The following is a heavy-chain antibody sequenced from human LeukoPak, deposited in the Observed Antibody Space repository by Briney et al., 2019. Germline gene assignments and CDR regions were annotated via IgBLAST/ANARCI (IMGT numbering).Heavy chain of an antibody. Sequence: GGSLRLSCAASGFTFSSYAMSWVRQAPGKGLEWVSIISGSGGSTNYADSVKGRFTISRDNSKNTLYLQMSSLRVEDTAVYYCAKEIAMAGLEAGVSDSWGQGTLVTVSS. CDR3: AKEIAMAGLEAGVSDS. J-gene: IGHJ4*02. D-gene: IGHD6-19*01. CDR2: ISGSGGST. V-gene: IGHV3-23*01. CDR1: GFTFSSYA.